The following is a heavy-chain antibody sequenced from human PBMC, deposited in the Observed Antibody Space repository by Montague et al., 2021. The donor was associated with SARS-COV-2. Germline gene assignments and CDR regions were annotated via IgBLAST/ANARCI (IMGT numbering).Heavy chain of an antibody. CDR3: ARGHGIT. CDR2: MKPDGSEK. D-gene: IGHD1-26*01. J-gene: IGHJ5*02. V-gene: IGHV3-7*04. Sequence: SLRLSYAASGFTFSTSWMIWVRQAPGNGLEWVANMKPDGSEKYYVDSVKGRFTISRDNAKNSLYLQMSSLGAEDTAVYYCARGHGITWGQGTLVTVSS. CDR1: GFTFSTSW.